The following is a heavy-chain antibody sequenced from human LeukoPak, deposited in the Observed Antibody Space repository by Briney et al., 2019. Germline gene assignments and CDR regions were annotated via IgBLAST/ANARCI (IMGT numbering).Heavy chain of an antibody. V-gene: IGHV3-7*01. CDR1: GFTFSSHW. Sequence: GGSLRLSCAASGFTFSSHWMSWVRQAPGKGLEWVANIKKDGSEKYYVDAVKGRFTISRDNAKTSLYLQMNSLRAEDTAVYYCVRGGYYSFDSWGQGTLVTVSS. D-gene: IGHD3-10*01. J-gene: IGHJ4*02. CDR2: IKKDGSEK. CDR3: VRGGYYSFDS.